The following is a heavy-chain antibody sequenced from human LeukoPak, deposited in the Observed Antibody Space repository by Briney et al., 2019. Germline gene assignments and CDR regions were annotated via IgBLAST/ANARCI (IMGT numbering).Heavy chain of an antibody. CDR2: INPNSGGT. CDR1: GYTFTGYY. Sequence: ASVKVSCKASGYTFTGYYMHWVRQAPGQGLEWMGWINPNSGGTNYAQKFQGRVTMTRDTSISTAYMELSRLRSDDTAVCYCARERGYCSGGSCYGYYFDYWGQGTLVTVSS. V-gene: IGHV1-2*02. D-gene: IGHD2-15*01. J-gene: IGHJ4*02. CDR3: ARERGYCSGGSCYGYYFDY.